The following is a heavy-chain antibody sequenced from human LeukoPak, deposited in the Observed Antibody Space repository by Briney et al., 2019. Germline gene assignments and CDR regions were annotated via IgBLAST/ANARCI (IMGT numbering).Heavy chain of an antibody. J-gene: IGHJ5*02. Sequence: SETLSLTCTVSGGSLSSYYWSWIRQPPGKGLEWIGYIYYSGSTNYNPSLKSRVTISVDTSKNQFSLKLSSVTAADTAVYYCARGEIVVVPAAILSWFDPWGQGTLVTVSS. CDR3: ARGEIVVVPAAILSWFDP. CDR1: GGSLSSYY. V-gene: IGHV4-59*01. CDR2: IYYSGST. D-gene: IGHD2-2*02.